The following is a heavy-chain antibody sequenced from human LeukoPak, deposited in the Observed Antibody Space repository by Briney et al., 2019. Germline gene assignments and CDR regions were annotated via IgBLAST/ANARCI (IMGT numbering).Heavy chain of an antibody. Sequence: PSETLSLTCAVYGGSFSGYYWSWIRQPPGKGLEWIGEINLSGSTNYNPSLKSRVTISVDTSKNQFPLKLSSVTAADTAVYYCARAVPWYYFDYWGQGTLVTVSS. V-gene: IGHV4-34*01. CDR2: INLSGST. J-gene: IGHJ4*02. D-gene: IGHD2-8*02. CDR1: GGSFSGYY. CDR3: ARAVPWYYFDY.